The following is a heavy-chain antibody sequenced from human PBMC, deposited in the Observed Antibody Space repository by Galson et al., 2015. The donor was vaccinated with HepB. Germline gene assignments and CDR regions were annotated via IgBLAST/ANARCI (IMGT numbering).Heavy chain of an antibody. CDR3: ARDSTGDDYYYGMDV. CDR1: GGSISSYY. Sequence: ETLSLTCTVSGGSISSYYWSWIRQPPGKGLEWIGYIYYSGSTNYNPSLKSRVTISVDTSKNQFSLKLSSVTAADTAVYYCARDSTGDDYYYGMDVWGQGTTVTVSS. J-gene: IGHJ6*02. D-gene: IGHD7-27*01. CDR2: IYYSGST. V-gene: IGHV4-59*01.